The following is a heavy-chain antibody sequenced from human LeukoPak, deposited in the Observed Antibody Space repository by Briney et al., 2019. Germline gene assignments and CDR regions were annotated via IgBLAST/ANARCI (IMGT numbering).Heavy chain of an antibody. CDR3: ARTTGIAAAAPLDY. D-gene: IGHD6-13*01. CDR2: IIPILGIA. CDR1: GGTFSSYA. V-gene: IGHV1-69*04. J-gene: IGHJ4*02. Sequence: SVKVSCKASGGTFSSYAIIWVRQAPGQGLEWMGRIIPILGIANYAQKFQGRVTITADKSTSTAYMELSSLRSEDTAVYYCARTTGIAAAAPLDYWGQGTLVTVSS.